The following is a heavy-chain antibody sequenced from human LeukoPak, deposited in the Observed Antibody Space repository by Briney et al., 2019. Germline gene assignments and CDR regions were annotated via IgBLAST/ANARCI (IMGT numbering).Heavy chain of an antibody. CDR3: ARDIVVVPAAILGDNWFDP. CDR2: INPNSGGT. D-gene: IGHD2-2*02. CDR1: GYTFTGYY. V-gene: IGHV1-2*02. J-gene: IGHJ5*02. Sequence: AASVKVSCKASGYTFTGYYMHWVRQAPGQGLEWMGWINPNSGGTNYAQKFQGRVTMTRDTSISTAYMELSRLRSDDTAVYYCARDIVVVPAAILGDNWFDPWGQGTLVTVSS.